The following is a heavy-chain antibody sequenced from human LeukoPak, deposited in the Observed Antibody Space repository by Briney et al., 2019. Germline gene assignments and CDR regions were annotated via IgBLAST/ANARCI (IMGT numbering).Heavy chain of an antibody. CDR1: GGTFSNYA. Sequence: SVKVSCKASGGTFSNYAVSWVRQAPGQGLEWMGGIIPIFGTANYAQKFQGRVTITADESTSTAYMELSSLRSEDTAVYYCARVVVPAASQGYYYYYMDVWGKGTTVTVSS. CDR3: ARVVVPAASQGYYYYYMDV. CDR2: IIPIFGTA. D-gene: IGHD2-2*01. J-gene: IGHJ6*03. V-gene: IGHV1-69*13.